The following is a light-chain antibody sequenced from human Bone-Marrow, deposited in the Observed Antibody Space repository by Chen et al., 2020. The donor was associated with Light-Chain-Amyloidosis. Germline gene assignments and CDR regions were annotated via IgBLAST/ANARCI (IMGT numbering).Light chain of an antibody. CDR1: DLPTKY. Sequence: SYELTQPPSVSVSPGQTARITCSGDDLPTKYAYWYQQKPGQAPLLVIHRDAERPEGISERFSGSSSGTTATLTISGVQAEDEADYHCQSADSSGTYEVIVGGGTKLTVL. V-gene: IGLV3-25*03. J-gene: IGLJ2*01. CDR2: RDA. CDR3: QSADSSGTYEVI.